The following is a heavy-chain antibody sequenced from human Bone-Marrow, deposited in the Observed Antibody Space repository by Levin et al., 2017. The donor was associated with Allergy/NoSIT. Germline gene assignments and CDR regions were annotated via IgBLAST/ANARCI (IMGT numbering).Heavy chain of an antibody. CDR1: GFTFNDYA. J-gene: IGHJ4*02. CDR2: ISGSGYST. CDR3: ARPSYSGGWYHDY. Sequence: PGGSLRLSCAASGFTFNDYAMSWVRQAPGKGLDWVSGISGSGYSTYYPDSVKGRFTISRDNSKNTLYLQMHILRAEDTAVYYCARPSYSGGWYHDYWGQGTLVTVSS. V-gene: IGHV3-23*01. D-gene: IGHD6-19*01.